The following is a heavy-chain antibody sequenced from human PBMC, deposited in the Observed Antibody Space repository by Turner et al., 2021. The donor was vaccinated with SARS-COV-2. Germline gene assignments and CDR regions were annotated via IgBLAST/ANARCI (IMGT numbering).Heavy chain of an antibody. CDR3: ARESLYGDYGGAFDI. D-gene: IGHD4-17*01. Sequence: QVQLVESGGGVVQPGRSLRLSCAASGFTFSSYGMHWVRQAPGKGLEWVALIWYDGNNKYYADSVKGRFTISRDNSKNTLYLQMNSLRAEETAVYYCARESLYGDYGGAFDIWGQGTTVTVSS. V-gene: IGHV3-33*01. J-gene: IGHJ3*02. CDR1: GFTFSSYG. CDR2: IWYDGNNK.